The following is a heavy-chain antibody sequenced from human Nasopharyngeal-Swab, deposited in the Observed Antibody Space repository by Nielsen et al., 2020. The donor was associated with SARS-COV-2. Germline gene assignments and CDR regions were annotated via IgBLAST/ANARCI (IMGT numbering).Heavy chain of an antibody. CDR2: IGFRADDT. V-gene: IGHV3-23*01. CDR3: VRDLPYNEAS. D-gene: IGHD5-24*01. Sequence: VRQAPGKGLEWVSTIGFRADDTHYVDSVEGRFTVSRDDSKSTLFLQMNRLRGEDTAVYYCVRDLPYNEASWGQGTLVTVSS. J-gene: IGHJ5*02.